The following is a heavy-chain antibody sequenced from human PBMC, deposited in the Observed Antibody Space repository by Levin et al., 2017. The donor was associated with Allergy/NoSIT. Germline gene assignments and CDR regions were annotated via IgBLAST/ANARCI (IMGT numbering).Heavy chain of an antibody. D-gene: IGHD3-16*01. V-gene: IGHV3-30*03. CDR2: IFTDGAST. J-gene: IGHJ4*02. CDR1: GFGLDTYN. CDR3: ARDRIGGVTWDY. Sequence: GESLKISCSVSGFGLDTYNIHRVRQAPGKGLEWVAMIFTDGASTYYADSVRGRFTLSRDYSPNPAYLQMDSLRTDDTGVYHCARDRIGGVTWDYWGPGTLVTVSS.